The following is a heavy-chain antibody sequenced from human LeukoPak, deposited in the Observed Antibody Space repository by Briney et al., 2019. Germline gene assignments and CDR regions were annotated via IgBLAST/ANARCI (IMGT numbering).Heavy chain of an antibody. CDR1: GGSISSSSYY. V-gene: IGHV4-39*01. J-gene: IGHJ3*02. CDR2: IYYSGST. CDR3: ARLNCSSTSCLGAFDI. D-gene: IGHD2-2*01. Sequence: SETLSLTCTVSGGSISSSSYYWGWIRQPPGKGLGWIGSIYYSGSTYYNPSPKSRVTISVDTSKNQFSLKLSSVTAADTAVYYCARLNCSSTSCLGAFDIWGQGTMVTVSS.